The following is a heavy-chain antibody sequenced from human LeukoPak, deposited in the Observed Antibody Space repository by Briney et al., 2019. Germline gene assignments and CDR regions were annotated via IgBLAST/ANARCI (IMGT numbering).Heavy chain of an antibody. J-gene: IGHJ4*02. CDR3: ASGGSYSFSGVDYFDY. CDR2: INPNSGGT. Sequence: GASVKVSCKASGGTFSSYAISWVRQAPGQGLEWMGRINPNSGGTNYAQKFQGRVTMTRDTSISTAYMELSRLRSDDTAVYYCASGGSYSFSGVDYFDYWGQGTLVTVSS. V-gene: IGHV1-2*06. CDR1: GGTFSSYA. D-gene: IGHD1-26*01.